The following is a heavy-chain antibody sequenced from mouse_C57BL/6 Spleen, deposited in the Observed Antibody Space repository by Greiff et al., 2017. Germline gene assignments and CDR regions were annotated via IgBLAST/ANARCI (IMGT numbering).Heavy chain of an antibody. CDR3: ARKDYGSSCYFDY. Sequence: QVQLQQSGAELVKPGASVKISCKASGYAFSSYWMNWVKQRPGKGLEWIGQIYPGDGDTNYNGKFKGKGTLTADKSSITAYMQLSSLTSEDSAVYFCARKDYGSSCYFDYWGQGTTLTVSS. CDR1: GYAFSSYW. CDR2: IYPGDGDT. D-gene: IGHD1-1*01. J-gene: IGHJ2*01. V-gene: IGHV1-80*01.